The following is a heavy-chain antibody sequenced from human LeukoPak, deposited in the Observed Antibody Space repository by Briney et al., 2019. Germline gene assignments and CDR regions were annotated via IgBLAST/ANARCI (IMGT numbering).Heavy chain of an antibody. CDR2: ISYDGSNK. CDR3: ARELVGVAGTVFDY. D-gene: IGHD6-19*01. CDR1: GFTFSSYA. Sequence: GGSLRLSCAASGFTFSSYAMHWVRQAPGKGLEWVADISYDGSNKYYADSVKGRFTISRDNSKNTLYLQMNSLRAEDTAVYYCARELVGVAGTVFDYWGQGTLVTVSS. V-gene: IGHV3-30-3*01. J-gene: IGHJ4*02.